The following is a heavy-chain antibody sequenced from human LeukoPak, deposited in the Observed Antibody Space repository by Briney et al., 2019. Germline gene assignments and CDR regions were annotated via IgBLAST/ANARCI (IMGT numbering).Heavy chain of an antibody. V-gene: IGHV3-48*03. CDR1: GFTFSSYE. CDR3: AELGITMIGGV. J-gene: IGHJ6*04. CDR2: ISSSGSTI. Sequence: PGGSLRRSCAASGFTFSSYEMNWVRQAPGKGLEWVSYISSSGSTIYYADSVKGRFTISRDNAKYSLYLQMNSLRAEDTAVYYCAELGITMIGGVWGKGTTVTISS. D-gene: IGHD3-10*02.